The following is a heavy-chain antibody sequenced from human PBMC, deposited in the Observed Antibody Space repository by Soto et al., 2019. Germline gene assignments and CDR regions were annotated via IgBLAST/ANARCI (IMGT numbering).Heavy chain of an antibody. CDR1: GFTFSSYA. CDR3: AKDSEVLMVYVQGTDFDY. D-gene: IGHD2-8*01. V-gene: IGHV3-23*01. Sequence: GGSLRLSCAASGFTFSSYAMSWVRQAPGKGLEWVSAISGSGGSTYYADSVKGRFTISRDNSKNTLYLQMNSLRAEDTAVYYCAKDSEVLMVYVQGTDFDYWGQGTLVTVSS. J-gene: IGHJ4*02. CDR2: ISGSGGST.